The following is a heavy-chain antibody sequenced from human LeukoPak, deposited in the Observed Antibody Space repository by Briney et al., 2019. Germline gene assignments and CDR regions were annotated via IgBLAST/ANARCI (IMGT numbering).Heavy chain of an antibody. CDR2: IYDSGTI. D-gene: IGHD4-17*01. CDR3: ARTAGGDPYFDY. Sequence: SETLSLTCTVSGGSIGSDTDYWSWLRQHPGKGLEWIGYIYDSGTICYNPSLQSRVSISVDPSKTQFSLRVNSVTAADTAVYYCARTAGGDPYFDYWGRGTLVTVS. V-gene: IGHV4-31*03. J-gene: IGHJ4*02. CDR1: GGSIGSDTDY.